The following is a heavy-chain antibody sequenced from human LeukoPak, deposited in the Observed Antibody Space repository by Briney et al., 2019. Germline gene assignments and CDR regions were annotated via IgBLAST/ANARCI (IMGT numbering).Heavy chain of an antibody. V-gene: IGHV3-23*01. CDR3: AGRVSDAFDI. CDR2: ISGSGGST. D-gene: IGHD3/OR15-3a*01. Sequence: GGSLRLSCVVSGFTFSSYAMSWVRQAPGKGLEWVSAISGSGGSTYYADSVKGRFTISRDNSKNTLYLQMNSLRAEDTAVYYCAGRVSDAFDIWGQGTTVTVSS. J-gene: IGHJ3*02. CDR1: GFTFSSYA.